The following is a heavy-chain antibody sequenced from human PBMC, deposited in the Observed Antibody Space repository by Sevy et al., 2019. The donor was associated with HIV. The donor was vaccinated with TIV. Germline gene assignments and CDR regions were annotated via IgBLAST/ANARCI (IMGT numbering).Heavy chain of an antibody. V-gene: IGHV4-34*01. J-gene: IGHJ6*02. CDR1: GGSFSGYY. Sequence: LEASETLSLTCAVYGGSFSGYYWSWIRQPPGKGLEWIGEINHSGSTNYNPSLKSRVTISVDTSKNQFSLKLSSVTAADTAVYYCARVGRVVPAAINPSYYYGMDVWGQGTTVTVSS. D-gene: IGHD2-2*01. CDR3: ARVGRVVPAAINPSYYYGMDV. CDR2: INHSGST.